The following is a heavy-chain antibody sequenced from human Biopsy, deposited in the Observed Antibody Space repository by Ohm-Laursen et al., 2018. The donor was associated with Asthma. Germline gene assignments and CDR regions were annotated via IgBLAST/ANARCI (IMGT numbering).Heavy chain of an antibody. V-gene: IGHV4-30-4*01. CDR2: IHYSGST. Sequence: TLSLTWPVSGASIKTDDHYWSWLRQPPGKGLEWFGFIHYSGSTSYNPSLKGGVTISVDTSKNQFSLKLSSVTAADTAVYYCARASVAASSNWFDPWGQGTLVIVSS. J-gene: IGHJ5*02. CDR1: GASIKTDDHY. CDR3: ARASVAASSNWFDP. D-gene: IGHD6-19*01.